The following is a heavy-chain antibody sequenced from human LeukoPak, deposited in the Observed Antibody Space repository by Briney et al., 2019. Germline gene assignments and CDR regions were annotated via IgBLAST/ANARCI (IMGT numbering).Heavy chain of an antibody. D-gene: IGHD3-22*01. Sequence: GGSLRLSCAASGFTVSSNYMSWVRQAPGKGLEWGSDIYSGGSTYYADSVKGRFTISRDNSKNTLYLQMNSLRAEDTAVYYCARDPHPKYYYDSSGYYSVDPWGQGTLVTVSS. CDR1: GFTVSSNY. CDR2: IYSGGST. V-gene: IGHV3-66*01. CDR3: ARDPHPKYYYDSSGYYSVDP. J-gene: IGHJ5*02.